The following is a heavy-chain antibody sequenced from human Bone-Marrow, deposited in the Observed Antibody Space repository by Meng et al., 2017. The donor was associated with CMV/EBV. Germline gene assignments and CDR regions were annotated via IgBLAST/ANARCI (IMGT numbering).Heavy chain of an antibody. J-gene: IGHJ4*02. Sequence: SLKISCAASGFTFDDYAMHWVRQPPGKGLEWVSGINWNSGIIGYADSVKGRFSISRDNAKNSLYLQMNSLRAEDTAFYYCAKDIDGYMSFDYWGQGTLVTVSS. CDR3: AKDIDGYMSFDY. V-gene: IGHV3-9*01. CDR1: GFTFDDYA. D-gene: IGHD5-24*01. CDR2: INWNSGII.